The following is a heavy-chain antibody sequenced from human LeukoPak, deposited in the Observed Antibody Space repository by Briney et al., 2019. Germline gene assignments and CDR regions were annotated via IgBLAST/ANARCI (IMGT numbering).Heavy chain of an antibody. Sequence: PSQTLSLTCTVSGGSISSGDYYWSWIRQPPGKGLEWIGYIYYGGSTYYNPSLKSRVTISVDTSKNQFSLKLSSVTAADTAVYYCARGLGGGSWFDPWGQGTLVTVSS. CDR3: ARGLGGGSWFDP. CDR2: IYYGGST. D-gene: IGHD3-16*01. J-gene: IGHJ5*02. CDR1: GGSISSGDYY. V-gene: IGHV4-30-4*01.